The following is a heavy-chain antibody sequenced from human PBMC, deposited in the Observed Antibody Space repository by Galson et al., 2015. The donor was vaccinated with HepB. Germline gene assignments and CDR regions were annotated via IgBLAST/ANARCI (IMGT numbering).Heavy chain of an antibody. CDR3: VKDQGFLEWFGDY. Sequence: SLRLSCATSGFIFSSYSMHWVRQAPGKGLEWVAVISYDGSNKFYADSVKGRFTISRDNSRNTVHLQMNSLRPEDTAVYYCVKDQGFLEWFGDYWGQGTLVSVSS. CDR1: GFIFSSYS. D-gene: IGHD3-3*01. CDR2: ISYDGSNK. J-gene: IGHJ4*02. V-gene: IGHV3-30*04.